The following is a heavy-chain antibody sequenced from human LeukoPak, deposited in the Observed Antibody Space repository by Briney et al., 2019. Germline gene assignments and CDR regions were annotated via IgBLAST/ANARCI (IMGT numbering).Heavy chain of an antibody. CDR3: ASSTQISKYADY. CDR1: GITFSSYG. D-gene: IGHD2-2*01. J-gene: IGHJ4*02. V-gene: IGHV3-74*01. Sequence: PGRSLRLSCAASGITFSSYGMHWVRQAPGKGLVWVSRINSDGSITTYADSVRGRFTISRDNAKSTLYLQMNSLRAEDTAVYYCASSTQISKYADYWGQGALVTVSS. CDR2: INSDGSIT.